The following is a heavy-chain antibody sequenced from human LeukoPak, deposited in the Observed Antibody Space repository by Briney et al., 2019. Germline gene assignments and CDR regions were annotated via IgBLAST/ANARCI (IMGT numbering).Heavy chain of an antibody. CDR1: GFTFSSYA. Sequence: GGSLRLSCVAPGFTFSSYAMSWVRQAPGKGLEWVSAISGSGDSTYYGDSVKGRFTIPRDNSKNTLYLQMNSLRAEDTAVYYCAKTRPLDSSSWSHGDYWGQGTLVTVSS. V-gene: IGHV3-23*01. CDR3: AKTRPLDSSSWSHGDY. D-gene: IGHD6-13*01. J-gene: IGHJ4*02. CDR2: ISGSGDST.